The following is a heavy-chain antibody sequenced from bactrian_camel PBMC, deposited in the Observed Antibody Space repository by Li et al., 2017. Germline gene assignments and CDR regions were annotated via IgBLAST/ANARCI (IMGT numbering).Heavy chain of an antibody. V-gene: IGHV3S36*01. D-gene: IGHD5*01. CDR1: GFTFDGTT. Sequence: VQLVESGGGLVQPGGSLRLSCAASGFTFDGTTMGWIRQAPGKGLEWVSTMSVSGGTIYYADSVKGRFTISRDNAKNTVYLQMNSLKPEDTAVYNCVRGAAGSPDFGYWGQGTQVTVS. CDR2: MSVSGGTI. CDR3: VRGAAGSPDFGY. J-gene: IGHJ6*01.